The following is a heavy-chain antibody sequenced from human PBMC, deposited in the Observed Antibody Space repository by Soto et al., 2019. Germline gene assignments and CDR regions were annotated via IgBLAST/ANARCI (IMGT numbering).Heavy chain of an antibody. Sequence: EVQLVESGGGLVQPGGSLRLSCAASGFTFNGYWLSWVRQAPGKGLEWVANIKQDGSEKYYVDSVKGRFTISRDNAKNSLYLQMSGLGGEDTAVYYWARDAGGYGMDVWGQGTTVTVSS. CDR1: GFTFNGYW. V-gene: IGHV3-7*03. CDR3: ARDAGGYGMDV. CDR2: IKQDGSEK. J-gene: IGHJ6*02.